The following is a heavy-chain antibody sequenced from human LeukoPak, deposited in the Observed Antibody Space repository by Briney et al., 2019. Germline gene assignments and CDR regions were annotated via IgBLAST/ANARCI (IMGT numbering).Heavy chain of an antibody. Sequence: EASVKVSCKASGDTFTSYGISWVRQAPGQGLEWLGWISAHTGNTNYAQKFQGRVTMTTDTSTSTAYMELRSLRSDDTAVHYCARDMGDIVVVPAASGYWGQGTLVTVSS. J-gene: IGHJ4*02. CDR3: ARDMGDIVVVPAASGY. V-gene: IGHV1-18*01. D-gene: IGHD2-2*01. CDR1: GDTFTSYG. CDR2: ISAHTGNT.